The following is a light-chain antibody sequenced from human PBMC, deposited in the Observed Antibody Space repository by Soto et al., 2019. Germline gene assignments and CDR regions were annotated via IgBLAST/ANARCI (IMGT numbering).Light chain of an antibody. Sequence: DVQMTQSPSSLSAFVGDRVTITCRASQGLAPYLAWFQQKPGKVPKLLIYATSTLQSGVPSRFSGSGSGTDCTLTIPRRQPEDVATYYCQKYNRAPLTFGGGTQVEIK. J-gene: IGKJ4*01. V-gene: IGKV1-27*01. CDR1: QGLAPY. CDR2: ATS. CDR3: QKYNRAPLT.